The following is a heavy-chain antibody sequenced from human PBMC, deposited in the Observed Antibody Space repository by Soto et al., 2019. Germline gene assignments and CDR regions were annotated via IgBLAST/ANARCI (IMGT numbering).Heavy chain of an antibody. J-gene: IGHJ4*02. Sequence: GGSLRLSCAASGFTFSSYAMSWVRQAPGKGLEWVSALSGSGGRTYYTESVKGRFTISRDNSKNTLYLQMKSLRAEDTAVYYCAKERASSGYFDYWGQGTLVTVSS. CDR2: LSGSGGRT. D-gene: IGHD2-15*01. CDR3: AKERASSGYFDY. V-gene: IGHV3-23*01. CDR1: GFTFSSYA.